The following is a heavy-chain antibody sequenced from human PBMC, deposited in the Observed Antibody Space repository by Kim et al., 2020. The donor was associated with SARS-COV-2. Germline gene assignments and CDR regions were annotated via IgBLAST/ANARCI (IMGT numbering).Heavy chain of an antibody. V-gene: IGHV4-34*01. CDR2: INHSGST. D-gene: IGHD1-26*01. J-gene: IGHJ6*02. CDR1: GGSFSGYY. CDR3: ARGGTRGGSYWSTTSNRYYYYGMDV. Sequence: SETLSLTYAVYGGSFSGYYWSWIRQPPGKGLEWIGEINHSGSTNYNPSLKSRVTISVDTSKNQFSLKLSSVTAADTAVYYCARGGTRGGSYWSTTSNRYYYYGMDVWGQGTTVTVSS.